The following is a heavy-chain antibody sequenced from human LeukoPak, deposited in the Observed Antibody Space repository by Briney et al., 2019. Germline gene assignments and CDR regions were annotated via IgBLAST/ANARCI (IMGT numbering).Heavy chain of an antibody. V-gene: IGHV4/OR15-8*02. CDR3: SRESGPFCPFGY. D-gene: IGHD1-26*01. CDR1: GGSIRGTNW. J-gene: IGHJ4*02. Sequence: SETLSLTCGVSGGSIRGTNWWSWVRQPPGQGLEWNGEISLAGQTNYNPSLNGRVTMSLDKSSNQLSLHLTSVTAADTATYFCSRESGPFCPFGYWGQGTLVIVSS. CDR2: ISLAGQT.